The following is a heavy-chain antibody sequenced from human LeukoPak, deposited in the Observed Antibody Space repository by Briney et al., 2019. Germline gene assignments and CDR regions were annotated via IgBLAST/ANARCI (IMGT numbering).Heavy chain of an antibody. CDR3: ERTYYYGSGSYYNWIYFDY. CDR1: GGSISSYY. V-gene: IGHV4-59*01. D-gene: IGHD3-10*01. CDR2: IYYSGST. Sequence: SETLSLTCTVSGGSISSYYWSWIRQPPGKGLEWIGYIYYSGSTNYNPSLKSRVTISVDTSKNQFSLKLSSVTAADTAVYYCERTYYYGSGSYYNWIYFDYWGQGTLVTVSS. J-gene: IGHJ4*02.